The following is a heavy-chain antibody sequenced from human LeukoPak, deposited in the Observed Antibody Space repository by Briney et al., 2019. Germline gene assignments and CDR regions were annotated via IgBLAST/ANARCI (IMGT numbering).Heavy chain of an antibody. CDR1: GFTFSSYG. V-gene: IGHV3-30*18. CDR3: AKGTTVTGVDY. CDR2: ISYDGSNK. Sequence: GGSLRLSRAASGFTFSSYGMHWVRQAPGKGLEWVAVISYDGSNKYYADSVKGRFTISRDNCKNTLYLQMNRLRAEDTAVYYCAKGTTVTGVDYWGQGTLVTVSS. J-gene: IGHJ4*02. D-gene: IGHD4-17*01.